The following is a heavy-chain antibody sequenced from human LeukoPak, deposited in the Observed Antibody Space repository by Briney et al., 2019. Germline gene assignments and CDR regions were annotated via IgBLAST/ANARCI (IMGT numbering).Heavy chain of an antibody. CDR3: AAYRVISNYDSSGYPPNY. Sequence: GASVTVSCTASGYTFTSYAMQWVRQAPGQRLEWMGWINAGNGNTKYSQEFQGRVTITRDTSASTAYMELSSLRSEDMAVYYCAAYRVISNYDSSGYPPNYWGQGTLVTVSS. CDR2: INAGNGNT. J-gene: IGHJ4*02. CDR1: GYTFTSYA. D-gene: IGHD3-22*01. V-gene: IGHV1-3*03.